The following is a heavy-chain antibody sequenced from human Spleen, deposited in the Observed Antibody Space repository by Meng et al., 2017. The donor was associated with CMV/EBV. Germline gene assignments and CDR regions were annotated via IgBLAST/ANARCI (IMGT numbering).Heavy chain of an antibody. CDR1: GFTFSSYW. CDR2: ITSGSTT. J-gene: IGHJ6*04. CDR3: ARGPSRSLGHYGMDV. D-gene: IGHD6-13*01. Sequence: GESLKISCAASGFTFSSYWMSWVRQAPGKGLEWVSYITSGSTTYYGDSVKGRFTVSRDNAKNSLDLQMKSLRAEDTAVYYCARGPSRSLGHYGMDVWGKGTTVTVSS. V-gene: IGHV3-48*04.